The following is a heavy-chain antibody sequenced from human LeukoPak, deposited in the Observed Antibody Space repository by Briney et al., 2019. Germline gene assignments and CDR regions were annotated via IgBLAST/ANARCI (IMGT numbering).Heavy chain of an antibody. V-gene: IGHV3-30-3*01. D-gene: IGHD2-2*01. J-gene: IGHJ4*02. CDR3: VLDPIGGYQLPNGY. CDR1: GFTFSSYA. Sequence: GGSLRLSCAASGFTFSSYAMHWVRQAPGKGLEWVAVISYDGSNKYYADSVKGRFTISRDNSKNTLYLQMNSLRAEDTAVYYCVLDPIGGYQLPNGYWGQGTLVTVSS. CDR2: ISYDGSNK.